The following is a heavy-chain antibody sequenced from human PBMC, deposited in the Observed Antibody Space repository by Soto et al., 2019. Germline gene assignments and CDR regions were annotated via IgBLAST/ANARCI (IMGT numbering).Heavy chain of an antibody. CDR3: ARAIGWFGELLGGYYFDY. D-gene: IGHD3-10*01. CDR2: IYHSGST. Sequence: QLQLQESGSGLVKPSQTLSLTCAVSGGCISSGGYSWSWIRQQPGKGLEWIGYIYHSGSTYYNPSLKSRVTISGDRAQNQFSLKLSSVAAADTAVYYCARAIGWFGELLGGYYFDYWGQGTLVTVSS. CDR1: GGCISSGGYS. V-gene: IGHV4-30-2*01. J-gene: IGHJ4*02.